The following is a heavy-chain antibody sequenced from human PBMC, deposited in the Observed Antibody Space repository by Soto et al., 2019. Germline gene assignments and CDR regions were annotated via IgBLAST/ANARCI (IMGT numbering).Heavy chain of an antibody. CDR2: ISISSSDR. CDR3: VRGMNPLF. Sequence: WWSLRLSCSASVFTRRTYTMNWFRQAPGKGLEWVSSISISSSDRYYADSVRGRFTISRDNAKNALYLQMNSLRADDTAVYFCVRGMNPLFGGQGTLVTVSS. CDR1: VFTRRTYT. J-gene: IGHJ4*01. V-gene: IGHV3-21*06.